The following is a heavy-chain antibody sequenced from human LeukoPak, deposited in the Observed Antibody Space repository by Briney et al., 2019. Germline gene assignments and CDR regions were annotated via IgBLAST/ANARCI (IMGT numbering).Heavy chain of an antibody. CDR1: GGSISSYY. D-gene: IGHD6-19*01. J-gene: IGHJ5*02. CDR2: IYYSGST. V-gene: IGHV4-59*01. CDR3: VRVGSTGWYENWFDP. Sequence: SETLSLTCTVSGGSISSYYWSWIRRPPGKGLEWIGYIYYSGSTNYNPSLKSRVTISVDTSKNQFSLKLSSVTAADTAVCYCVRVGSTGWYENWFDPWGQGTLVTVSS.